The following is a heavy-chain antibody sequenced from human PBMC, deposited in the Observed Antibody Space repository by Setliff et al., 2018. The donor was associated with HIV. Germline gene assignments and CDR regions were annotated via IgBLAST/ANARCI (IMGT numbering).Heavy chain of an antibody. CDR2: INPGNGNT. V-gene: IGHV1-3*01. Sequence: ASVKVSCKASGYTFTNNAIHWVRQAPGQRLEWMGWINPGNGNTKYSQNLQGRVTITKDTSASTAYMVLSSLTSEDTAVYYCARGGAREYQLLYNYFDPWGQGTLVTVSS. D-gene: IGHD2-2*01. J-gene: IGHJ5*02. CDR1: GYTFTNNA. CDR3: ARGGAREYQLLYNYFDP.